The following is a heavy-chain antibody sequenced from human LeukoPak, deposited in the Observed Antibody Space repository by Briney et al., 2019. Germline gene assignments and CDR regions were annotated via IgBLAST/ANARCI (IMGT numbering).Heavy chain of an antibody. V-gene: IGHV4-39*01. CDR2: IYYSGST. D-gene: IGHD3-10*01. CDR1: GGSISSSSYY. J-gene: IGHJ5*02. CDR3: ARVRISGYYGSGSYLNWFDP. Sequence: SETLSLTCTVSGGSISSSSYYWGWIRQPPGKGLEWIGSIYYSGSTYYNPSLKSRVTISVDTSKNQFSLKLSSVTAADTAVYYCARVRISGYYGSGSYLNWFDPWGQGTLVTVSS.